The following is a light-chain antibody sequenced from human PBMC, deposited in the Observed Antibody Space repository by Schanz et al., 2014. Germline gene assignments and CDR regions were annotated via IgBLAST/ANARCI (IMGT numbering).Light chain of an antibody. J-gene: IGLJ1*01. CDR2: DVS. Sequence: QSALTQPRSVSGSPGQSVTISCTGTSSDVGGYNYVSWYQQHPGRAPKLMIYDVSKRPSGVPDRFSGSKSGNTASLTISGLQAEDEADYYCSSYTGSSTQVFGTGTKLTVL. V-gene: IGLV2-11*01. CDR1: SSDVGGYNY. CDR3: SSYTGSSTQV.